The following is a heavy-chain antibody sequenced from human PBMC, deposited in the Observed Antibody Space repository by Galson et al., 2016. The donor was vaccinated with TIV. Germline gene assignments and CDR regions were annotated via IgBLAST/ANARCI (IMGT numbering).Heavy chain of an antibody. V-gene: IGHV6-1*01. CDR2: TYYRSTWYN. D-gene: IGHD3-3*01. CDR1: GDSVSSDSAA. J-gene: IGHJ4*02. Sequence: CAISGDSVSSDSAAWNWIRQSPSRGLEWLGRTYYRSTWYNDYAASLKRRITINPDTSKNQFSLQLTSVTPEDAAVYYCARGAPSVFGVITTLDYWGQGTLVTVSS. CDR3: ARGAPSVFGVITTLDY.